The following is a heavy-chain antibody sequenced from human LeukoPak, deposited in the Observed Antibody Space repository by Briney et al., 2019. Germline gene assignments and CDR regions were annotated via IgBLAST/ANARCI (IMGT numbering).Heavy chain of an antibody. CDR1: GGSFSGYY. D-gene: IGHD3-10*02. J-gene: IGHJ3*02. Sequence: SETLSLTCAVYGGSFSGYYWSWIRQPPGRGLEWIGEINHSGTTNYNPSLKSRVTISVDTSKNQFSLKLSPVTAADTAVYYCARGDVDPYAFDIWGQGTMVTVSS. V-gene: IGHV4-34*01. CDR2: INHSGTT. CDR3: ARGDVDPYAFDI.